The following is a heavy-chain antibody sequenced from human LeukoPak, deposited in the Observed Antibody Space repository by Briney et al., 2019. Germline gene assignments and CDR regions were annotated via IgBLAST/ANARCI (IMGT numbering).Heavy chain of an antibody. CDR1: GYTFTSYY. D-gene: IGHD3-3*01. CDR3: ARARGPLRFPSYYFDY. V-gene: IGHV1-46*01. J-gene: IGHJ4*02. CDR2: INPSGGST. Sequence: ASVKVSCKASGYTFTSYYMHWVRQAPGQGLEWMGIINPSGGSTSYAQKFQGRVTMTRDTSTSTVYMELSSLRSEDTAAYYCARARGPLRFPSYYFDYWGQGTLVTVSS.